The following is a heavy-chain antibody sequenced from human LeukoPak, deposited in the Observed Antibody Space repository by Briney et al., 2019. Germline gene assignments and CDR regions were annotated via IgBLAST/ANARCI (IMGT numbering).Heavy chain of an antibody. CDR3: ARDSSGDDAFDI. CDR1: GGTFSSYA. Sequence: SVKVSCKASGGTFSSYASSWVRQAPGQALEWMGGLIPIFGTANYAQKFQGRVTITADESTSTAYMELSSLRSEDTAVYYCARDSSGDDAFDIWGQGTMVTVSS. CDR2: LIPIFGTA. J-gene: IGHJ3*02. V-gene: IGHV1-69*13. D-gene: IGHD6-19*01.